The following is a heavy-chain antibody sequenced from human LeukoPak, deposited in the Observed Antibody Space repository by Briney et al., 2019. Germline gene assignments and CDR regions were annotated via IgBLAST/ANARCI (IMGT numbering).Heavy chain of an antibody. D-gene: IGHD3-22*01. CDR3: ARVDGIRVAYYYDSSGYFSY. V-gene: IGHV3-21*01. CDR2: TSSSSSYI. Sequence: GGSLRLSCAASGFTFSSYSMNWVRQAPGKGLEWVSSTSSSSSYIYYADSVKGRFTISRDNAKNSLYLQMNSLRAEDTAVYYCARVDGIRVAYYYDSSGYFSYWGQGTLVTASS. J-gene: IGHJ4*02. CDR1: GFTFSSYS.